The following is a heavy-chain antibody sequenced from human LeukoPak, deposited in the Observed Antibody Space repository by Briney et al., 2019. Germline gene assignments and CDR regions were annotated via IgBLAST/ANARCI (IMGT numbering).Heavy chain of an antibody. CDR3: AKYCSSTSCYEGGGY. J-gene: IGHJ4*02. Sequence: GRSLRLSCAASGFTFSSYAMHWVRQAPGKGLEWVAVISYDGSNKYYADSVKGRFTISRDNSKNTLYLQMNSLRAEDTAVYYCAKYCSSTSCYEGGGYWGQGTLVTVSS. CDR1: GFTFSSYA. D-gene: IGHD2-2*01. CDR2: ISYDGSNK. V-gene: IGHV3-30*04.